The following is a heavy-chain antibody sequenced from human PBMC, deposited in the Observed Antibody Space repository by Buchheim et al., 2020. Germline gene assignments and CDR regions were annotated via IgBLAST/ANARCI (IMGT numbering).Heavy chain of an antibody. CDR2: IWYDGSNK. CDR3: ARDQRVNYYDSSGGWFDP. CDR1: GFTFSSYG. Sequence: QVQLVESGGGVVQPGRSLRLSCAASGFTFSSYGMHWVRQAPGKGLEWVAVIWYDGSNKYYADSVKGRFTISRDNSKNTLYLQMNSLRAEDTAVYYCARDQRVNYYDSSGGWFDPWGQGTL. V-gene: IGHV3-33*01. D-gene: IGHD3-22*01. J-gene: IGHJ5*02.